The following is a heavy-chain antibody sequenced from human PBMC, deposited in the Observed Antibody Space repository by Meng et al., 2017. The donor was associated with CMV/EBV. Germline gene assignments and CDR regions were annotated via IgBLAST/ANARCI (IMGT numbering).Heavy chain of an antibody. CDR1: GFTFSSYS. J-gene: IGHJ4*02. CDR2: ISSSSSYI. V-gene: IGHV3-21*01. Sequence: EVQLVGSGGGLVKPGGSLRLSCAASGFTFSSYSMNWVRQAPGKGLEWVSSISSSSSYIYYADSVKGRFTISRDNAKNSLYLQMNSLRAEDTAVYYCARENKELEPHFDYWGQGTLVTVSS. D-gene: IGHD1-1*01. CDR3: ARENKELEPHFDY.